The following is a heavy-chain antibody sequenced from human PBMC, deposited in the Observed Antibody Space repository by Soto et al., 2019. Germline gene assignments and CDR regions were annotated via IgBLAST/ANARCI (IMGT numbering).Heavy chain of an antibody. V-gene: IGHV4-31*03. Sequence: SETLSLTCTVSGGSISSGGYYWSWIRQHPGKGLEWIGYINHSGSTNYNPSLKSRVTISIDTSNKQISLKVKSVTAADTAVFYCASRMGSGRYYFDYWGQGSLVTVSS. CDR3: ASRMGSGRYYFDY. J-gene: IGHJ4*02. CDR1: GGSISSGGYY. CDR2: INHSGST. D-gene: IGHD3-10*01.